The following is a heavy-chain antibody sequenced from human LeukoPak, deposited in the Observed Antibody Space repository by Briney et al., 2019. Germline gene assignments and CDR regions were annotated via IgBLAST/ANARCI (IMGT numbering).Heavy chain of an antibody. Sequence: GGSLRLSRAATGFTFSSYVMHWVRQAPGKGLEWVAFTLSDGSNKYYADSVKGRFTISRDNSKNTLYLQMNSLRPEDTAVYYCAKPRTTAGTLDYFDYWGQGTLVTVSS. CDR3: AKPRTTAGTLDYFDY. CDR1: GFTFSSYV. CDR2: TLSDGSNK. D-gene: IGHD6-19*01. J-gene: IGHJ4*02. V-gene: IGHV3-30*02.